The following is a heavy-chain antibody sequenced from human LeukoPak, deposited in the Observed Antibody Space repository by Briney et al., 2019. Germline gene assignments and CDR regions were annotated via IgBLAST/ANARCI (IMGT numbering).Heavy chain of an antibody. Sequence: GASVKVSSKASGYTFTSYGISWVRQAPGQGLEWMGWISAYNRNTNYAQKLQERLTMTTDTSTSTAYMERRSLRSDDTAVYYCARDVRTAVTTGYWGQGTLVTVSS. CDR2: ISAYNRNT. CDR1: GYTFTSYG. CDR3: ARDVRTAVTTGY. J-gene: IGHJ4*02. D-gene: IGHD4-17*01. V-gene: IGHV1-18*01.